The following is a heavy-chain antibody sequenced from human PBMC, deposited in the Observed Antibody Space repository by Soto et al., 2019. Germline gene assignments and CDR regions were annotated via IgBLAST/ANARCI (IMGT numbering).Heavy chain of an antibody. V-gene: IGHV1-18*01. CDR2: ISAYNGNK. CDR1: GYTFTSSG. Sequence: GASVKVSCKASGYTFTSSGISWVRQAPGQGPEWMGWISAYNGNKNYAQRLQGRVTMTTDTSTSTAYLELRSLRYVDTAVYYCSTGNGASSSCHYCIDVWRQGTTVIVSS. D-gene: IGHD2-8*01. J-gene: IGHJ6*02. CDR3: STGNGASSSCHYCIDV.